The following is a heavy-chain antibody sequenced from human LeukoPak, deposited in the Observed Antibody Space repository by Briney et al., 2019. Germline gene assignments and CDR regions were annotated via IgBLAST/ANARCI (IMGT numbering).Heavy chain of an antibody. J-gene: IGHJ4*02. CDR3: AAGYGLFDY. Sequence: GASVKVSCKVSGYTLTELSMHWVGQAPGKGREGRGGFDPEDGETIYAQKFQGRVTMTEDTSTDTAYMELSSLRSEDTAVYYCAAGYGLFDYWGQGTLVTVSS. CDR2: FDPEDGET. CDR1: GYTLTELS. D-gene: IGHD5-12*01. V-gene: IGHV1-24*01.